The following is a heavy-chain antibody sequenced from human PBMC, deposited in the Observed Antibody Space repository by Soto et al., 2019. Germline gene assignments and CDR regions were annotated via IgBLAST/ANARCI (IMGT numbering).Heavy chain of an antibody. CDR2: IKQDGSEK. CDR3: ARDSRGYCSSTSCYWPGGY. V-gene: IGHV3-7*05. D-gene: IGHD2-2*01. CDR1: GFTFSSYW. Sequence: EVQLVESGGGLVQPGGSLRLSCAASGFTFSSYWMSWVRQAPGKGLEWVANIKQDGSEKYYVDSVKGRFTISRDNAKNSLYLRMNSLRAEDTAVYYCARDSRGYCSSTSCYWPGGYWGQGTLVTVSS. J-gene: IGHJ4*02.